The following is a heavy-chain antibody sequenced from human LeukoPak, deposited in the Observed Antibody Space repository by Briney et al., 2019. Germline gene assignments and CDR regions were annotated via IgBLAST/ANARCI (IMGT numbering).Heavy chain of an antibody. D-gene: IGHD6-25*01. CDR3: TTDLQRGGGY. Sequence: PGGSLRLSCAASGFTFSSYEITWVRQAPGKGLEWVGRIKSKTDGGTTDYAAPVKGRFTISRDDSKNTLYLQMNSLKTEDTAVYYCTTDLQRGGGYWGQATLVTVSS. J-gene: IGHJ4*02. V-gene: IGHV3-15*01. CDR2: IKSKTDGGTT. CDR1: GFTFSSYE.